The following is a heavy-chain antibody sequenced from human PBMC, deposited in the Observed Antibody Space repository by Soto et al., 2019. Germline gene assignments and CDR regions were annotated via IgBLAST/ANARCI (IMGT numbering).Heavy chain of an antibody. CDR3: AKDRMVYAHNWFAP. D-gene: IGHD2-8*01. Sequence: GGSLRLSCAASGFTFSSYAMSWVRQAPGKGLEWVSAISGSSSSTYYADSVKGRFTISRDNSKNTLYLQMNSLRAEDTAVYYCAKDRMVYAHNWFAPWGQGTLVTVSS. V-gene: IGHV3-23*01. J-gene: IGHJ5*02. CDR1: GFTFSSYA. CDR2: ISGSSSST.